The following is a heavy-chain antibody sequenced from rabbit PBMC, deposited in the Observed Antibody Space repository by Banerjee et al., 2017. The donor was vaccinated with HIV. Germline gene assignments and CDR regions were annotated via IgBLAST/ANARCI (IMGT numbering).Heavy chain of an antibody. Sequence: QEQLEESGGDLVKPEGSLTLTCTASGFSFSNKYVMCWVRQAPGKGLEWIACINTSSGNIVYATWAKGRFTISKTSWTTVTLQMTSLTAADTATYFCARGYGGSGPSFNLWGQGTLVTVS. V-gene: IGHV1S45*01. CDR3: ARGYGGSGPSFNL. CDR2: INTSSGNI. CDR1: GFSFSNKYV. D-gene: IGHD4-2*01. J-gene: IGHJ4*01.